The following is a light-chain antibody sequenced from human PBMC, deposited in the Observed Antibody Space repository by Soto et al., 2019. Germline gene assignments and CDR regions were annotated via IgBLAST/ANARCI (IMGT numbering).Light chain of an antibody. V-gene: IGLV2-14*01. CDR2: EVS. Sequence: QSFLTQPASVSGSPGQSITISYTGTSSDVGGYNYVSWYQQHPGKAPKLMIYEVSNRPSGVSNRFSGSKSGNTASLTISGLQAEDEADYYCSSYTSSSCYIFGTGTKVTVL. J-gene: IGLJ1*01. CDR3: SSYTSSSCYI. CDR1: SSDVGGYNY.